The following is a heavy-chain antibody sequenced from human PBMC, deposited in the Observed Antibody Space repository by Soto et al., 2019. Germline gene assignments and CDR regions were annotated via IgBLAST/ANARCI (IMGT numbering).Heavy chain of an antibody. J-gene: IGHJ5*02. V-gene: IGHV4-31*01. CDR3: ARDPAP. CDR1: GGSITRGGYY. CDR2: IYNSGTT. Sequence: SETLSLTCTVSGGSITRGGYYWSWIRQHPGKGLEWIGYIYNSGTTYYNKSLKSHVTISVDTSKNQFSMKLTSVTAADTAVYYCARDPAPWGQGTLVTVS.